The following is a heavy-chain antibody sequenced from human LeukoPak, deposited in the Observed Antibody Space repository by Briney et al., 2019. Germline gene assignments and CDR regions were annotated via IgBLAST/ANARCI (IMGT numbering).Heavy chain of an antibody. J-gene: IGHJ3*02. CDR1: GFTFSSYG. CDR3: ARSNDAFDI. Sequence: GGSLRLSCAASGFTFSSYGMHWVRQAPGKGLEWVAVIWYDGSNKYYADSVKGRFTISRDNSKNALYLQMNSLRAEDTAVYYCARSNDAFDIWGQGTMVTVSS. V-gene: IGHV3-33*01. CDR2: IWYDGSNK.